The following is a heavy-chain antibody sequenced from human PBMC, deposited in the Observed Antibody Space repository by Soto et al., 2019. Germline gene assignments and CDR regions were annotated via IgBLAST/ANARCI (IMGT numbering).Heavy chain of an antibody. CDR2: IYYSGST. CDR1: GGSISSYY. V-gene: IGHV4-59*01. CDR3: ARGNKPYYFDY. J-gene: IGHJ4*02. Sequence: SETLSLTCTVSGGSISSYYWSWIRQPPGKGPEWIGYIYYSGSTNYNPSLKSRVTISVDTSKNQFSLKLSSVTAADTAVYYCARGNKPYYFDYWGQGTLVTVS.